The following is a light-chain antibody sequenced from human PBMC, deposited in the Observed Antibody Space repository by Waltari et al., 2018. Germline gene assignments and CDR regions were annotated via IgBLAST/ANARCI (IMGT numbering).Light chain of an antibody. V-gene: IGKV1-6*01. Sequence: IQMTQSPSALSASVGDRVTISCRASQNIYSNLAWYQQKPGKAPKLLISAASSLQSGIPSRFSGSGSGTDFTLTISSLQPEDSATYYCQHYYDSPFTFGPGIKLEIK. CDR2: AAS. CDR3: QHYYDSPFT. J-gene: IGKJ3*01. CDR1: QNIYSN.